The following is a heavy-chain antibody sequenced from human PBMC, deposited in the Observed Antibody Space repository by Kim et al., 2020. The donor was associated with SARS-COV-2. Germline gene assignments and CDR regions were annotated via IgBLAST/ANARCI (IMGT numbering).Heavy chain of an antibody. J-gene: IGHJ4*02. D-gene: IGHD3-22*01. CDR3: TTDFTRLDYYDSSGYYSDY. Sequence: GRFTISRDDSKNTLYLQMNSLKTEDTAVYYCTTDFTRLDYYDSSGYYSDYWGQGTLVTVSS. V-gene: IGHV3-15*01.